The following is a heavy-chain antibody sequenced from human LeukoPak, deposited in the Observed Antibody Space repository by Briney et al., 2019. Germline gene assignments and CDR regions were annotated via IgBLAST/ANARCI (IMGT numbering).Heavy chain of an antibody. Sequence: GGSLRLSCAGSGFTYGRYGMHWFRQTPAKGLEEVAVIAYDGSREFYADSVKGRFTISRDNSKNTMPVQMDDLRAEDTAVYYCTRYNNDHFDYWGQGTLVTVSS. CDR2: IAYDGSRE. V-gene: IGHV3-33*01. CDR1: GFTYGRYG. D-gene: IGHD1-14*01. CDR3: TRYNNDHFDY. J-gene: IGHJ4*02.